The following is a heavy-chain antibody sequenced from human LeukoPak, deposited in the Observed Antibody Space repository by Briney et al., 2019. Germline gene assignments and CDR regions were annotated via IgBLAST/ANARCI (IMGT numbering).Heavy chain of an antibody. Sequence: ASVKVSCKASGGTFSSYDINWVRQAPGQGLEWMGWITPDDGHGGYAQNFQGRVTITRDTSISTAYMELNSLRSDDTAVYYCARSETGDERIGVDYWGQGTLVTVSS. V-gene: IGHV1-8*03. CDR2: ITPDDGHG. CDR1: GGTFSSYD. D-gene: IGHD1-14*01. CDR3: ARSETGDERIGVDY. J-gene: IGHJ4*02.